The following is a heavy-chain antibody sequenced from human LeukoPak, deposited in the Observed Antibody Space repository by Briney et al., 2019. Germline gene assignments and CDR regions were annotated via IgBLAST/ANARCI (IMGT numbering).Heavy chain of an antibody. J-gene: IGHJ4*02. Sequence: ASVKVSCKASGYTFTGYHIHWVRQAPGQGHEWMGRINPYSGDTNFAQKFQGRVTMTRDTSITTAYMDLSSLTPDDTAVYFCARDQGSLTRSWYTGYWGQGTQVTVSS. V-gene: IGHV1-2*06. CDR1: GYTFTGYH. CDR3: ARDQGSLTRSWYTGY. D-gene: IGHD6-13*01. CDR2: INPYSGDT.